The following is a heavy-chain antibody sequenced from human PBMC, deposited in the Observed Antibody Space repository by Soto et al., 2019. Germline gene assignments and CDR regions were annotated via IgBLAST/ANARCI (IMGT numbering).Heavy chain of an antibody. Sequence: PSETLSLTCTVSGGSISSYYCIFIRHPPFQGLEWIGYIYNSGSTNYNPSLKSRVTISVDTSKNQFSLKLRSVSAADTAVYYCARTVDTTTDYYYYGMDVWGQGTTVTVSS. J-gene: IGHJ6*02. CDR1: GGSISSYY. CDR2: IYNSGST. V-gene: IGHV4-59*01. D-gene: IGHD5-18*01. CDR3: ARTVDTTTDYYYYGMDV.